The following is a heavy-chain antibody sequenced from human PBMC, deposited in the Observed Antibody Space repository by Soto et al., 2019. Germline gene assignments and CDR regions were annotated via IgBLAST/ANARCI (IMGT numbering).Heavy chain of an antibody. CDR1: GGSISGYY. CDR2: MYNTGST. CDR3: ARDLWCYCGTDCSPLDV. Sequence: QVQLQESGPGLVKPSETLSLTCTVSGGSISGYYWSWIRQPPGKGLEWIGYMYNTGSTVYNPSFRGRVAIAVDSSKNQFSLKLNSVTAADTAVYYCARDLWCYCGTDCSPLDVWGQGTTVTVSS. D-gene: IGHD2-21*02. V-gene: IGHV4-59*01. J-gene: IGHJ6*02.